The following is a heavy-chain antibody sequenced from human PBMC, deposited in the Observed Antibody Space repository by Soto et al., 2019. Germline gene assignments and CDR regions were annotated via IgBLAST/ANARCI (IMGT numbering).Heavy chain of an antibody. D-gene: IGHD2-8*02. CDR2: ISGRDDST. CDR3: AKVYWGYPAHFDP. Sequence: RRLSFAASGFTFSSYVMSWVRQAPGKGLEWVSSISGRDDSTYYADSVKGRFTISRDNSKNTLYLQMNSLRADDTAVYYCAKVYWGYPAHFDPWGQGTLVTVSS. V-gene: IGHV3-23*01. CDR1: GFTFSSYV. J-gene: IGHJ5*02.